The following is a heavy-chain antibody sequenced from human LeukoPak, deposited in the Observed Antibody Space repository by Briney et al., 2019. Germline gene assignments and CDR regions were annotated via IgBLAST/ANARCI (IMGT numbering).Heavy chain of an antibody. J-gene: IGHJ4*02. V-gene: IGHV1-46*01. CDR3: ARDLARDSSGYYPDY. CDR2: INPSGGST. CDR1: GYTFTNYY. Sequence: ASVKVSCKASGYTFTNYYIHWVRQAPGQGLEWMGIINPSGGSTSYAQKFQGRVTMTRDTSTSTVYMELSSLRSEDTAVYYCARDLARDSSGYYPDYWGQGTLVTVSS. D-gene: IGHD3-22*01.